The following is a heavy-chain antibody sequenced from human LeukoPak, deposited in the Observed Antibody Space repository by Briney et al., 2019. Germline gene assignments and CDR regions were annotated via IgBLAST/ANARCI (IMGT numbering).Heavy chain of an antibody. J-gene: IGHJ4*02. V-gene: IGHV3-23*01. D-gene: IGHD1-26*01. CDR2: ISGSGGST. Sequence: GGSLRLSCAASGFTFSSYAMSWVRQAPGKRLEWVSAISGSGGSTYYADSVKGRFTISRDNSKNTLYLQMNSLRAEDTAVYYCAKVLGGIVGATHPFFDYWGQGTLVTVSS. CDR1: GFTFSSYA. CDR3: AKVLGGIVGATHPFFDY.